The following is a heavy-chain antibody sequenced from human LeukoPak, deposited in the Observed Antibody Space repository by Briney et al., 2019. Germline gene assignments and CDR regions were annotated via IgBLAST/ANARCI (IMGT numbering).Heavy chain of an antibody. CDR1: GFTFSRYI. CDR2: ISSSSSYI. V-gene: IGHV3-21*01. Sequence: GGSLRLSCAASGFTFSRYIMNWVRQPPGKGLEWVSSISSSSSYIYYADSVKGRFTISRDNANNSLYLQMNSLRAEDTAVYYCARWNYDFWSGYQYFDYWGQGTLVTVSS. CDR3: ARWNYDFWSGYQYFDY. J-gene: IGHJ4*02. D-gene: IGHD3-3*01.